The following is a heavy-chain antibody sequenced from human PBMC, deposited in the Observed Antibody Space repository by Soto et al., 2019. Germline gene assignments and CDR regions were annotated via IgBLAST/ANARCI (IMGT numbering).Heavy chain of an antibody. V-gene: IGHV3-33*01. CDR1: GFTFSTYG. CDR3: ARADSSGWLFDY. D-gene: IGHD6-19*01. J-gene: IGHJ4*02. CDR2: ILSDGTSK. Sequence: PGGSLRLSCAASGFTFSTYGMHWVRQVPGKGLEWVAVILSDGTSKNYADSVKGRFTISRDNSKNTLYIQMNSLRAEDTAVYYCARADSSGWLFDYWGQGTLVTSPQ.